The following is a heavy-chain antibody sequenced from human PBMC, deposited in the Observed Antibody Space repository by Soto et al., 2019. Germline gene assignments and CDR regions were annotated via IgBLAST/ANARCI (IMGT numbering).Heavy chain of an antibody. CDR1: GFTFSSYG. V-gene: IGHV3-30*18. J-gene: IGHJ4*02. CDR2: ISYDGSNK. CDR3: AKCPLWWNYLDY. Sequence: QVQLVESGGGVVQPGRSLRLSCAASGFTFSSYGMHWVRQAPGKGLEWVAVISYDGSNKYYADSVKGRFTISRDNSKNTLDLQMTSLRAEDTAVYYCAKCPLWWNYLDYWGQGTLVTVSS. D-gene: IGHD2-21*01.